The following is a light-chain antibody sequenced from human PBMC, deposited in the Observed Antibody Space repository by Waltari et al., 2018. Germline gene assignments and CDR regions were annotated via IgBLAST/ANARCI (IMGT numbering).Light chain of an antibody. CDR3: QSYDSSLSGVI. CDR1: SPNIGAGKN. V-gene: IGLV1-40*01. J-gene: IGLJ2*01. Sequence: QPLLTQPPPVSGAPGRRITIPCTGTSPNIGAGKNVPWDLHLPGTAPKLPILGNNNRPSGVPDRFSASKSDTSASLAITGLQAEDEADYYCQSYDSSLSGVIFGGGTKLTVL. CDR2: GNN.